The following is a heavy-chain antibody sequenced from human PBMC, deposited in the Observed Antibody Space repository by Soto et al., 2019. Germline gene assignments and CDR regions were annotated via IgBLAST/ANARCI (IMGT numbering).Heavy chain of an antibody. J-gene: IGHJ4*02. D-gene: IGHD3-10*01. CDR2: IYYSGST. CDR1: GGSISSGGYY. Sequence: PSETLSLTCTVSGGSISSGGYYWSWIRQHPGKGLEWIGYIYYSGSTYYNPSLKSRVTISVDTSKNQFSLKLSSVTAADTAVYYCAREVYYYGSGSYYIANYYFDYWGQGTLVTVSS. V-gene: IGHV4-31*03. CDR3: AREVYYYGSGSYYIANYYFDY.